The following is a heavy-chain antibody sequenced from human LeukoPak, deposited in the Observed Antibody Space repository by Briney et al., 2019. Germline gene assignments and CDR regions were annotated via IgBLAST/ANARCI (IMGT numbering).Heavy chain of an antibody. Sequence: PSETLSLTCSVSGDSISSSGYYWDWIRQPPGKGLEWIGSIHHSGNTNYNPSLKSRVTISVDTSKNQFSLKLSSVTAADTAVYYCAKSGGVGYSRDNWFDPWGQGTLVTVSS. CDR2: IHHSGNT. V-gene: IGHV4-39*07. CDR3: AKSGGVGYSRDNWFDP. D-gene: IGHD3-16*01. J-gene: IGHJ5*02. CDR1: GDSISSSGYY.